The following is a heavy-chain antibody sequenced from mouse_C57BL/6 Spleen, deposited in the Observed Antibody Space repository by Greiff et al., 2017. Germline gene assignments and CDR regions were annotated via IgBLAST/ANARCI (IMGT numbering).Heavy chain of an antibody. Sequence: QVQLQQSGAELVKPGASVKLSCKASGYTFTEYPIHWVKQRSGQGLEWIGWFYPGSGSIKYNEKFKDKATLTADKSSSTVYMELSRLTSEDSAVYFCARHGFYYGNYEESYYAMDYWGQGTSVTVSS. CDR1: GYTFTEYP. J-gene: IGHJ4*01. D-gene: IGHD2-1*01. CDR2: FYPGSGSI. CDR3: ARHGFYYGNYEESYYAMDY. V-gene: IGHV1-62-2*01.